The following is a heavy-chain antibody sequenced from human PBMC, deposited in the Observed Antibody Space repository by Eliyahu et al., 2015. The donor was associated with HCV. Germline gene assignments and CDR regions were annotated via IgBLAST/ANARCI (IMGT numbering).Heavy chain of an antibody. CDR1: GFTFXNHW. CDR2: IKEDGSED. V-gene: IGHV3-7*01. D-gene: IGHD3-3*01. CDR3: ARRSFWSTYHWAYFDQ. Sequence: EAQLVESGGGLVQPGGSLRLXCTVSGFTFXNHWMTWVRQAPGKGLEWVANIKEDGSEDFYVDSLKGRFTISRDNVKNSLYLQMNDLRVDDTAVYFCARRSFWSTYHWAYFDQWGQGTLVTVAS. J-gene: IGHJ4*02.